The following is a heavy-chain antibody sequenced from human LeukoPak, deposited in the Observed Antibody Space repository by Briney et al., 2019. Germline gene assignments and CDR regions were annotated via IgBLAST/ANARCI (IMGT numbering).Heavy chain of an antibody. D-gene: IGHD3-10*01. CDR3: ARDTTLLWFGERYHY. CDR1: AYTSTIFG. Sequence: SMKASSKVYAYTSTIFGTSCVRQAPGQGIEWMGWISAYNGNTNYTQKLQGRVTMTTDTSTSTAYMELGSLRSDDTAVYYCARDTTLLWFGERYHYWGQETLVTVPS. V-gene: IGHV1-18*04. CDR2: ISAYNGNT. J-gene: IGHJ4*02.